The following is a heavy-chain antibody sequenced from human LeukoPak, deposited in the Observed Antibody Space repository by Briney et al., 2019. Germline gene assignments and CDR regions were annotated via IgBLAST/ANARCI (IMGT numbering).Heavy chain of an antibody. V-gene: IGHV4-34*01. D-gene: IGHD3-10*01. CDR2: INHSGST. CDR1: GGSFSGYY. Sequence: SETLSLTCAVYGGSFSGYYWSWLRQPPGKGLEGIGEINHSGSTNYNPSLKSRVTISVDTSKNQFSLKLSSVTAADTAVYYCAREDYGSGSSPPYFDYWGQGTLVTVSS. J-gene: IGHJ4*02. CDR3: AREDYGSGSSPPYFDY.